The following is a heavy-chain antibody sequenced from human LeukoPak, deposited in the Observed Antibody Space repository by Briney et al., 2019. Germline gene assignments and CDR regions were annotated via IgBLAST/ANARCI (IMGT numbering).Heavy chain of an antibody. D-gene: IGHD6-19*01. CDR3: ARTLRACGGGWYGYFDY. J-gene: IGHJ4*02. V-gene: IGHV3-21*01. Sequence: GGSLRLSCSASGFTFSSYSVNWVPQAPGKGLEWVSSISSSRNDIYYADSVKGRFTMSRDTAKNSLYLQLNSLRAEDTAVYYCARTLRACGGGWYGYFDYWGQGTLVTVSS. CDR1: GFTFSSYS. CDR2: ISSSRNDI.